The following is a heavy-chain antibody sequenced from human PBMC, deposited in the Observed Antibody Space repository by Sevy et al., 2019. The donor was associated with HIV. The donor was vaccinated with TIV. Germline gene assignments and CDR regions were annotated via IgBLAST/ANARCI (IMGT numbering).Heavy chain of an antibody. Sequence: ASVKVSCKVSGYTLTELSMHWVRQAPGKGLEWMGGFDPEDGETIYAQKFQGRVTMTEGTSTDTAYMELSSLRSEDTAVYYCGTGGGWGFGPRGAFDIWGQGTMVTVSS. CDR2: FDPEDGET. CDR1: GYTLTELS. CDR3: GTGGGWGFGPRGAFDI. V-gene: IGHV1-24*01. J-gene: IGHJ3*02. D-gene: IGHD7-27*01.